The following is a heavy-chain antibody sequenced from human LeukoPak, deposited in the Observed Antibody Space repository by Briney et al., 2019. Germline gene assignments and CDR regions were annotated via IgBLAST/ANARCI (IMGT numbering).Heavy chain of an antibody. CDR2: SEYSGSTS. CDR3: ARILGFTLDY. Sequence: GGSLRLSCAASGFTFSDYYMSWIRQAPGKGLEWVSYSEYSGSTSYYADSVKGRFTVSRDNAKNSLYLQMSSLRDEDTAVYYCARILGFTLDYWGQGTLVTVSS. CDR1: GFTFSDYY. J-gene: IGHJ4*02. V-gene: IGHV3-11*04.